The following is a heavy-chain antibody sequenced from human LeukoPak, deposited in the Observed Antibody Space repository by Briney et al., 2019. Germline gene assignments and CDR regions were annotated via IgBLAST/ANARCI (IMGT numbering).Heavy chain of an antibody. CDR2: ISAYNGNT. V-gene: IGHV1-18*01. D-gene: IGHD3-10*01. CDR3: AREVWFGELPERTPDY. CDR1: GYTFTSYG. Sequence: ASVKVSCKASGYTFTSYGISWVRQAPGQGLEWMGLISAYNGNTNYAQKLQGRVTMTTDTSTSTAYMELRSLRSDDTAVYYCAREVWFGELPERTPDYWGQGTLVTVSS. J-gene: IGHJ4*02.